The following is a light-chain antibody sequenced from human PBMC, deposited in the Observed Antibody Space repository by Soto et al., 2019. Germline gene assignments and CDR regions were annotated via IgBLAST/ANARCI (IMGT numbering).Light chain of an antibody. Sequence: DIQMTQSRSSVSASVGDRVTITCRASQGISSWLAWYQQKPGKAPKLLIYAASSLQSGVPSRFSGSGSGTDFTLTISSLQSEDFAEYHCQQYNNWPQTFGQGTKVDIK. J-gene: IGKJ1*01. CDR2: AAS. CDR3: QQYNNWPQT. CDR1: QGISSW. V-gene: IGKV1-12*01.